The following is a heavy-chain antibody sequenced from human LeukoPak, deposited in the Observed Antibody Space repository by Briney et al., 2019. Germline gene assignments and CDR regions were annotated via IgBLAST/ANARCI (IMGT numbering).Heavy chain of an antibody. CDR1: GYTLTELS. CDR3: ARDYDFWSGYYRYFDY. V-gene: IGHV1-24*01. Sequence: ASVKVSCKVSGYTLTELSMHWVRQAPGKGLEWMGGFDPEDGETIYAQKFQGRVTMTEDTSTDTAYMELSRLRSDDTAVYYCARDYDFWSGYYRYFDYWGQGTLVTVSS. CDR2: FDPEDGET. J-gene: IGHJ4*02. D-gene: IGHD3-3*01.